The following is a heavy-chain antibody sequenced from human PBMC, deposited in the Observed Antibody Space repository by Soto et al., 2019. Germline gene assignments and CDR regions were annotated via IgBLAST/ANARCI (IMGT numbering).Heavy chain of an antibody. V-gene: IGHV1-69*02. CDR2: IIPILGIA. CDR1: GGTFSSYT. J-gene: IGHJ1*01. D-gene: IGHD6-25*01. CDR3: XXXXXXXXQRYFQH. Sequence: QVQLVQSGAEVKKPGSSVKVSCKASGGTFSSYTISWVRQAPGQGLEWMGRIIPILGIANYAQKFQGRVTXXXXXXXXXXXXXXXXXXXXXXXXYXXXXXXXXXXQRYFQHWGQGTLVTVSS.